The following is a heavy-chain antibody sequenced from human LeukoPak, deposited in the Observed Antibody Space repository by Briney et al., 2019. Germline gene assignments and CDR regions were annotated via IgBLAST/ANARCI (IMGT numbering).Heavy chain of an antibody. CDR2: ICAYNGNT. V-gene: IGHV1-18*01. CDR3: ARVAITMIVVAIGPDY. D-gene: IGHD3-22*01. Sequence: GASVKASCKASGYTFTSYGIRWVRQAPGQGLEWMGWICAYNGNTNYAQKLQGRVTMTTDTSTSTAYMELRSLRSDDTAVYYCARVAITMIVVAIGPDYWGQGTLVTVSS. CDR1: GYTFTSYG. J-gene: IGHJ4*02.